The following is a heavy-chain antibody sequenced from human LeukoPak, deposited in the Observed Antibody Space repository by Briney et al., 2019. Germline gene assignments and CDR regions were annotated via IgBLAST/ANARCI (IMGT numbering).Heavy chain of an antibody. CDR1: GFTFSSYS. D-gene: IGHD3-16*01. Sequence: GGSLRLSCAASGFTFSSYSMNWVRQAPGKGLEWVSSISSSSSYIYYADSVKGRFTISRDNAKNSLYLQMNSLRAEDTAVYYCAREPQGGLNYFDYWGQGTLVTVSS. J-gene: IGHJ4*02. V-gene: IGHV3-21*01. CDR2: ISSSSSYI. CDR3: AREPQGGLNYFDY.